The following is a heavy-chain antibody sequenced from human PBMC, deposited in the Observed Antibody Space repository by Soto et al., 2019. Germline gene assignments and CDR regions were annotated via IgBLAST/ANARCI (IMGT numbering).Heavy chain of an antibody. J-gene: IGHJ4*02. V-gene: IGHV4-39*01. D-gene: IGHD3-10*01. CDR2: VHDTGTT. CDR3: ARGLSSPSAAGV. Sequence: QLQLQESGPGLVKPSETLSLTCAVSGGSVSSGGNYWGWIRQSPGKGLEWIGSVHDTGTTHYNPSLTRRVTISVDTSNNQFSLNVNSVTAADTAVYYCARGLSSPSAAGVWGQGNLVTVSS. CDR1: GGSVSSGGNY.